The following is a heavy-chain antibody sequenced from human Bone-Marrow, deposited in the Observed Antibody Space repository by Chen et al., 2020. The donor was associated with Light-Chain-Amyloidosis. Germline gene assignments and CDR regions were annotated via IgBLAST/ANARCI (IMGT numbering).Heavy chain of an antibody. Sequence: QLQLQESGPGLVEPSQTLSLTCTVSGASIISSEYYWGWMRQAPGKGLEWIGSIFRGDITYYTSSLKSRVTLSVDTSNNHISLRLRSVTAGDTAIYYCAIGPSEVEWGVVKSAFAFDFWGQGTMVTVSS. V-gene: IGHV4-39*07. CDR3: AIGPSEVEWGVVKSAFAFDF. CDR1: GASIISSEYY. D-gene: IGHD2-21*01. J-gene: IGHJ3*01. CDR2: IFRGDIT.